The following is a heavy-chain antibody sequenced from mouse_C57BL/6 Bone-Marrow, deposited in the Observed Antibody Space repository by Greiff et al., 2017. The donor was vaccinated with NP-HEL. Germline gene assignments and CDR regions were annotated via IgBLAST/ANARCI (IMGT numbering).Heavy chain of an antibody. CDR2: IDPENGNT. CDR3: ATIYYDYAWFAY. CDR1: GYTFTSYW. D-gene: IGHD2-4*01. J-gene: IGHJ3*01. V-gene: IGHV14-1*02. Sequence: DVQLQESGAELVKPGASVKMSCKASGYTFTSYWITWVKQRPEQGLEWIGWIDPENGNTIYDPKFQGKASITADTSSNTAYLQLSSLTSEDTAVYYCATIYYDYAWFAYWGQGTLVTVSA.